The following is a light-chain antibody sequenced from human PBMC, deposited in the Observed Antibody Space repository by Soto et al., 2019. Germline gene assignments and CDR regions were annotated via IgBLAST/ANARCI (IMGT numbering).Light chain of an antibody. CDR3: SLYTSENTYV. J-gene: IGLJ1*01. CDR1: STDFVSYNR. CDR2: EAS. V-gene: IGLV2-18*01. Sequence: QSALIQPPSVSGSPGQSVTISCTGTSTDFVSYNRVSWYQQPPGTAPKLIIYEASNRPSGVPGRFSGSKSGNTASLTISGLQAADEADYYCSLYTSENTYVFGTGTKVTVL.